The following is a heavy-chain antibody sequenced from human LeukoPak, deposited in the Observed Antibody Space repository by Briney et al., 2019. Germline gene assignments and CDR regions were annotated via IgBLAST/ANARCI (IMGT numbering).Heavy chain of an antibody. CDR2: ISSSRSYI. CDR1: GFTFSSYS. V-gene: IGHV3-21*01. Sequence: GGSLRLSCAASGFTFSSYSMNWVRQAPGKGLEWVSSISSSRSYIYYADSVKGRFTISRDNAKNSLYLQMNSLRAEDTAVYYCARDWRWELLGAYYYYYYYMDVWGKGTTVTVSS. D-gene: IGHD1-26*01. J-gene: IGHJ6*03. CDR3: ARDWRWELLGAYYYYYYYMDV.